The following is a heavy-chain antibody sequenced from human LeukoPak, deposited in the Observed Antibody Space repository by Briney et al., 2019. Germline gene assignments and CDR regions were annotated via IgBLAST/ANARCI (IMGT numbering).Heavy chain of an antibody. CDR1: GYTFTGYY. CDR2: INPNSGGT. CDR3: ARVMGITGTLNDY. D-gene: IGHD1-20*01. V-gene: IGHV1-2*06. J-gene: IGHJ4*02. Sequence: ASVKVSCKASGYTFTGYYMHWVRQAPGQGLEWMGRINPNSGGTNYAQKFQGRVTMTRDTSISTAYMELSRLRSDDTAVYYCARVMGITGTLNDYWGQGTLVTVSS.